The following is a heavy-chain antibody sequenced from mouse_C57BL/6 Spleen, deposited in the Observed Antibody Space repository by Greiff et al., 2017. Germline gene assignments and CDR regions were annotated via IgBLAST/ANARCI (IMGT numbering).Heavy chain of an antibody. J-gene: IGHJ3*01. D-gene: IGHD1-1*01. CDR2: IHPNSGST. CDR3: ARDTTGVAPFAY. V-gene: IGHV1-64*01. CDR1: GYTFTSYW. Sequence: QVQLQQPGAELVKPGASVKLSCKASGYTFTSYWMHWVKQRPGQGLEWIGMIHPNSGSTNYNEKFKSKATLTVDKSSSTAYMQLSSLTSEDSAVYYWARDTTGVAPFAYWGQGTLVTVSA.